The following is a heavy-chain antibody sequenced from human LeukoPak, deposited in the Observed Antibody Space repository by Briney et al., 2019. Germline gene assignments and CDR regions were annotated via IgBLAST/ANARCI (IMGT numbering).Heavy chain of an antibody. V-gene: IGHV3-48*03. J-gene: IGHJ4*02. D-gene: IGHD5-12*01. CDR2: ISSSSSTI. CDR3: ARDAYSGYDLNAESDY. Sequence: PGGSLRLSCAASGFTFSSYEMNWVRHAPGKGLEWVSYISSSSSTIYYADSVKGRFTISRDNAKNSLYPQMNSLRAEDTAVYYCARDAYSGYDLNAESDYWGQGTLVTVSS. CDR1: GFTFSSYE.